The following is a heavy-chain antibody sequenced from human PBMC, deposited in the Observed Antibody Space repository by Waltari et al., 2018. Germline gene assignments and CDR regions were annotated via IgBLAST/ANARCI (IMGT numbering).Heavy chain of an antibody. CDR3: ARSGLVSAFDY. Sequence: EVQLVESGGGLVQPGGSLRLSCVAFGFDFHGYWMGWFRQGPGKRLEGVANRNGAGTKEFSVESLKGRVTISRDNSKNSRYLQTTSLRAEDTALYYCARSGLVSAFDYWGQGSLVTVAS. CDR2: RNGAGTKE. CDR1: GFDFHGYW. V-gene: IGHV3-7*01. D-gene: IGHD3-9*01. J-gene: IGHJ4*02.